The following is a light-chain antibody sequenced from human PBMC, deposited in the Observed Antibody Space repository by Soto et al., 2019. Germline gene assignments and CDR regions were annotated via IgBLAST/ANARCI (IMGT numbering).Light chain of an antibody. CDR3: QQYYSYPGT. Sequence: AIRMTQSPSSFSASTGDRVTITCRASQGISSYLAWYQQKPGKPPKLLIYAASTLQSGVPSRFSGSGSGTDFTLTISCLQSEDFATYYCQQYYSYPGTFGQGTKVEIK. CDR1: QGISSY. CDR2: AAS. V-gene: IGKV1-8*01. J-gene: IGKJ1*01.